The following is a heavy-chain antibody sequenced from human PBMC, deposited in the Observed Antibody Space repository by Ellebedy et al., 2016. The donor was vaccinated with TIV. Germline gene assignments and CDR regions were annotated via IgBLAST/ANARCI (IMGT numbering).Heavy chain of an antibody. Sequence: GGSLRLXCAASGFTFSSYGMHWVRQAPGKGLEWVAVIWYDGSNKYYADSVKGRFTISRDNSKNTLYLQMNSLRAEDTAVYYCASWAYDFQGDAFDIWGQGTMVTVSS. CDR2: IWYDGSNK. CDR3: ASWAYDFQGDAFDI. V-gene: IGHV3-33*01. J-gene: IGHJ3*02. D-gene: IGHD3-3*01. CDR1: GFTFSSYG.